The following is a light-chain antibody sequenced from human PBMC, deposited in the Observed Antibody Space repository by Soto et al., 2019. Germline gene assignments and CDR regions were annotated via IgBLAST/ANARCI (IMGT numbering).Light chain of an antibody. J-gene: IGKJ1*01. CDR3: LQHNSDPQT. CDR2: AAS. V-gene: IGKV1-17*01. Sequence: DIQMTQSPSSLSASVGDRVTITCRASQGIRDALGWYQQKPGKAPKRLIYAASSLQSGVPSRYSRSGSGTEVTLAISSLQPEDFATLFCLQHNSDPQTFGHGTKVESK. CDR1: QGIRDA.